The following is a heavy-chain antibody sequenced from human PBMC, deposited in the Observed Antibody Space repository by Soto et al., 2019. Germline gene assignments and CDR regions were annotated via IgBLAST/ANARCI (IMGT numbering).Heavy chain of an antibody. J-gene: IGHJ6*02. CDR3: AMVDNFVTPTPQDV. CDR1: GYIFVNYG. Sequence: QVQLVQSGDEVRKPGSSVKVSCKASGYIFVNYGIAWVRQAPGQGLEWMGWISPYSGNTHYASKVQGRLTMTTDTXASTADSDLASLPSDDTAVYYCAMVDNFVTPTPQDVWGQGTTVTVSS. V-gene: IGHV1-18*01. D-gene: IGHD3-16*02. CDR2: ISPYSGNT.